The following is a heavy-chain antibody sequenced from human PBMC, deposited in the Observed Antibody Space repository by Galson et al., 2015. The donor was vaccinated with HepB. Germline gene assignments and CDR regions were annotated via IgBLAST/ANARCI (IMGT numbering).Heavy chain of an antibody. Sequence: SVKVSCTASGYTFTDYYMHWVRQAPGQGLEWMGWINPNSGGTKYAQKFQGRVTMNRDTSISTAYMELSRLTSDDTALSYCARGLFPAPEDSWGQGSLVTVSS. V-gene: IGHV1-2*02. D-gene: IGHD2/OR15-2a*01. CDR2: INPNSGGT. J-gene: IGHJ4*02. CDR1: GYTFTDYY. CDR3: ARGLFPAPEDS.